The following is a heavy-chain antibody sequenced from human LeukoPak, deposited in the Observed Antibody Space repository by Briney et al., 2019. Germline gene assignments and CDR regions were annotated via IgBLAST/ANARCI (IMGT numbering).Heavy chain of an antibody. Sequence: GGSLRLSCAASGFTFSSYSMNWVRQAPGKGLEWVSSISSSSSYIYYADSVKGRFTISRDNAKNSLYLQMNSLRAEDTAVYYCARGGPADYGDPAYWGQGTLVTVSS. CDR3: ARGGPADYGDPAY. V-gene: IGHV3-21*01. CDR2: ISSSSSYI. CDR1: GFTFSSYS. J-gene: IGHJ4*02. D-gene: IGHD4-17*01.